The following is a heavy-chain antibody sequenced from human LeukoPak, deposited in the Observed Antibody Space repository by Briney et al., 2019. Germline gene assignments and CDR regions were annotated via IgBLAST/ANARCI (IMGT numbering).Heavy chain of an antibody. J-gene: IGHJ4*02. V-gene: IGHV3-30*02. CDR1: GFTFSSYG. Sequence: GGSLRLSCAASGFTFSSYGMHWVRQAPGKGLEWVAFIRYDGSNKYYADSVKGRFTISRDNSKNTLYLQMNSLRAEDTAVYYCANIDGGWHGPSAPPPSSNYWGQGTLVTVSS. D-gene: IGHD6-19*01. CDR3: ANIDGGWHGPSAPPPSSNY. CDR2: IRYDGSNK.